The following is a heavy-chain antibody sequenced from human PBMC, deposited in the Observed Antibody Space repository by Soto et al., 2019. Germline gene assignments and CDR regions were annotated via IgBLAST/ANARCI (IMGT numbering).Heavy chain of an antibody. CDR1: GGSISSGGYY. V-gene: IGHV4-31*03. D-gene: IGHD5-12*01. Sequence: PSETLSLTCTVSGGSISSGGYYWSRIRQHPGKGLEWIGYIYYSGSTYYNPSLKSRVTISVDTSENQFSLKLSSVTAADTAVYHCARGHHSGYDHFDYWGQGILVTVSS. J-gene: IGHJ4*02. CDR2: IYYSGST. CDR3: ARGHHSGYDHFDY.